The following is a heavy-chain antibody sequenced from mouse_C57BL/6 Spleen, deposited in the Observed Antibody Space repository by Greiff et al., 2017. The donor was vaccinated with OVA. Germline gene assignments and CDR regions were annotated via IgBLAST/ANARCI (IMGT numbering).Heavy chain of an antibody. CDR2: IDPSDSYT. CDR1: GYTFTSYW. Sequence: VQLQQPGAELVKPGASVKLSCKASGYTFTSYWMQWVKQRPGQGLEWIGEIDPSDSYTNYNQKFKGKATLPVDKSSSTAYMQLSSLTAEDSAVYFCRSYAMDYWGQGTSVTVSS. J-gene: IGHJ4*01. V-gene: IGHV1-50*01. CDR3: RSYAMDY.